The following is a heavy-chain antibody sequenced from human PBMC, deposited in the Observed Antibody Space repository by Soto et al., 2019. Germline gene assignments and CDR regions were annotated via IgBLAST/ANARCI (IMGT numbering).Heavy chain of an antibody. V-gene: IGHV4-31*03. CDR2: IYYSGST. CDR1: GGSISSGGYY. CDR3: ARVEGRDSSGYDSWYFDL. J-gene: IGHJ2*01. Sequence: QVQLQESGPGLVKPSQTLSLTCTVSGGSISSGGYYWSWIRQHPGKGLEWIGYIYYSGSTYYNPSLNSRLTMPVDTSKNQVPVKLSSVTAADTAVYYCARVEGRDSSGYDSWYFDLWGRGTLVTVSS. D-gene: IGHD3-22*01.